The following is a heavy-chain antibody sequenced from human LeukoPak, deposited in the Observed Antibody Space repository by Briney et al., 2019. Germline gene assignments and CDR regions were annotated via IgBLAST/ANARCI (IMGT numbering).Heavy chain of an antibody. Sequence: GGSLRLSCAASGITFSNALMTWVRQAPGKGLEGVGRIYRSSNGETTDYGAPVKGRFTMSRDDSKNTLYLQVNSLKTEDTAVYYCTTYSSGSCPFWGQGTLVTVSS. CDR3: TTYSSGSCPF. CDR1: GITFSNAL. V-gene: IGHV3-15*01. CDR2: IYRSSNGETT. J-gene: IGHJ4*02. D-gene: IGHD6-19*01.